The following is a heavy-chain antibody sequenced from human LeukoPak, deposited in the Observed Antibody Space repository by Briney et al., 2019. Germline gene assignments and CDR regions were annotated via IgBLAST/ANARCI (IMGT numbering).Heavy chain of an antibody. CDR2: MNPNTGRT. V-gene: IGHV1-8*01. CDR1: RYTFSSYD. Sequence: ASVTVSCKASRYTFSSYDINWVREAAGQGLEWMGWMNPNTGRTDFAQTFQGRLTISRDTSIITAYMEMSSLRSEDTAVYYCARLSQTPDYYSSGGYYYLAYWGQGTPVTVSS. J-gene: IGHJ4*02. D-gene: IGHD3-22*01. CDR3: ARLSQTPDYYSSGGYYYLAY.